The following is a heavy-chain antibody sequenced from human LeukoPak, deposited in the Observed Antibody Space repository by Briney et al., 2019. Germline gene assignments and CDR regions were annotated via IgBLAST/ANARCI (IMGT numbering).Heavy chain of an antibody. Sequence: SETLSLTCLVSGDSMSRYRWSWIRQPPGKGLEWIGYIYYSGSTNYNPSLKSRVTISVDTSKNQFSLKLSSVTAADTAVYYCARGNSVSAYYYYYYMDVWGKGTTVTISS. CDR2: IYYSGST. J-gene: IGHJ6*03. V-gene: IGHV4-59*01. D-gene: IGHD4-23*01. CDR3: ARGNSVSAYYYYYYMDV. CDR1: GDSMSRYR.